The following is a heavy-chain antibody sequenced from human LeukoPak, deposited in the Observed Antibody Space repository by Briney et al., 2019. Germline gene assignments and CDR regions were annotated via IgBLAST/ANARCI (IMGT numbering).Heavy chain of an antibody. Sequence: GGSLRLSCAASGFTFSGSAMSWVRQAPGEGLEWVSGISGSGAGTYYADSVKGRFTISRDNSKNTLYLQMNSLRAEDTAVYYCARDDFPDDFWGQGTLVTVSS. CDR2: ISGSGAGT. D-gene: IGHD3/OR15-3a*01. CDR1: GFTFSGSA. V-gene: IGHV3-23*01. J-gene: IGHJ4*02. CDR3: ARDDFPDDF.